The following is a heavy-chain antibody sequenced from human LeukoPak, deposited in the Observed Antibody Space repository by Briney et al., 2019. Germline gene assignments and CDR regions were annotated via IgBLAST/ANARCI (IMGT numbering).Heavy chain of an antibody. D-gene: IGHD2-21*02. J-gene: IGHJ5*02. Sequence: PSETLSLTCAVYGGSFSGYYWSWIRQPPGKRLEWIGEINHSGSTNYNPSLKSRVTISVDTSKNQFSLKLSSVTAADTAVYYCARVYTVVVTAKLGWFDPWGQGTLVTVSS. CDR2: INHSGST. CDR3: ARVYTVVVTAKLGWFDP. V-gene: IGHV4-34*01. CDR1: GGSFSGYY.